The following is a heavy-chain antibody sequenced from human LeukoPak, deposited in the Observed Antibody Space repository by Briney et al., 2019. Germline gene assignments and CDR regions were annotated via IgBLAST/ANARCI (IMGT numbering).Heavy chain of an antibody. CDR1: GFPFSSYS. J-gene: IGHJ4*02. V-gene: IGHV3-21*01. Sequence: GGSLRLSCAASGFPFSSYSMNWVRLAPGKGLEWVSFISSDSSFINYADSVKGRFTISRDNAKNSLFLQVNSLRADDTAVYYCARDPYYDYGWGSYRSYYFDYWGQGTLVTVSS. CDR3: ARDPYYDYGWGSYRSYYFDY. CDR2: ISSDSSFI. D-gene: IGHD3-16*02.